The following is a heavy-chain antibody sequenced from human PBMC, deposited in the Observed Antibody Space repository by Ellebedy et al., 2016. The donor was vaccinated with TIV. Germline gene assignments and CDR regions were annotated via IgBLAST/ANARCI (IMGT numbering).Heavy chain of an antibody. D-gene: IGHD5-24*01. J-gene: IGHJ4*02. V-gene: IGHV5-51*01. CDR1: GYRSGSYW. CDR2: IYPGDSVT. CDR3: ARMGRDGNNFDDS. Sequence: GESLKISCKRSGYRSGSYWIGWVRQMPGKGLEWMGTIYPGDSVTRTSQASQGQVTTSADKSITTAYLEWNSLETSDSGMYYCARMGRDGNNFDDSWGQGTLVTVSS.